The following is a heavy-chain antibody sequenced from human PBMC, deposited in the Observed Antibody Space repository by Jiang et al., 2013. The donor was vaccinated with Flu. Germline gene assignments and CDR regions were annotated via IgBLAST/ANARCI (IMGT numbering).Heavy chain of an antibody. Sequence: GLVKPSGTLSLTCAVSGGSISSSNWWSWVRQPPGKGLEWIGEIYHSGSTNYNPSLKSRVTISVDKSKNQFSLKLSSVTAADTAVYYCARVNQTYYDFWSGYYAANYYYYYGMDVWGQGTTVTVSS. V-gene: IGHV4-4*02. CDR2: IYHSGST. D-gene: IGHD3-3*01. J-gene: IGHJ6*02. CDR1: GGSISSSNW. CDR3: ARVNQTYYDFWSGYYAANYYYYYGMDV.